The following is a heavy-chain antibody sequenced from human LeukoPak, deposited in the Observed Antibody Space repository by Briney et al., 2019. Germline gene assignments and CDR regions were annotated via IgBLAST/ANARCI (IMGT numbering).Heavy chain of an antibody. D-gene: IGHD3-10*01. CDR1: GFTFSGSA. Sequence: GGSLRLSCAASGFTFSGSAMHWVRQASGKGLEWVGRIRSKANSYATAYAASVKGRFTISRDDSKNTAYLQMNSLKTEDTAVHYCTRRAGSITMVRGPPYYMDVWGKGTTVTVSS. CDR2: IRSKANSYAT. V-gene: IGHV3-73*01. CDR3: TRRAGSITMVRGPPYYMDV. J-gene: IGHJ6*03.